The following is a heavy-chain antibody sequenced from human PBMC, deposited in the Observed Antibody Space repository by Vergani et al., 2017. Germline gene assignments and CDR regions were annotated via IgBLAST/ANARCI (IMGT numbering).Heavy chain of an antibody. CDR2: IRYDGSNK. D-gene: IGHD6-19*01. V-gene: IGHV3-30*02. CDR3: AKGIAVAGDPFDY. J-gene: IGHJ4*02. Sequence: VQMVESGGGVVQPGGSLRLSCAASGFTFSSYGMHWVRQAPGKGLEWVAFIRYDGSNKYYADSVKGRFTISRDNSKNTLYLQMNSLRAEDTAVYYCAKGIAVAGDPFDYWGQGTLVTVSS. CDR1: GFTFSSYG.